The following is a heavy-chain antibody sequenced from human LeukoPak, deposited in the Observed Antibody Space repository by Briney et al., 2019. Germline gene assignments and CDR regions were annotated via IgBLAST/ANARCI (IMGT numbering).Heavy chain of an antibody. CDR3: ARGSQQLGGFDY. Sequence: SETLSLTCAVYGGSFSGYYWSWIRQPPGKGLEWIGSIYYSGSTYYNPSLKSRVTISVDTSKNQFSLKLSSVTAADTAVYYCARGSQQLGGFDYWGQGTLVTVSS. V-gene: IGHV4-34*01. CDR2: IYYSGST. D-gene: IGHD6-13*01. CDR1: GGSFSGYY. J-gene: IGHJ4*02.